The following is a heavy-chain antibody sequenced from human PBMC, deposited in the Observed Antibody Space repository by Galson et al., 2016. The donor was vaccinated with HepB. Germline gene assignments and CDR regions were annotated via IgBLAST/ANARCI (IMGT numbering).Heavy chain of an antibody. CDR1: GGSISTTFYY. J-gene: IGHJ2*01. CDR2: VYYSGTT. D-gene: IGHD2-15*01. CDR3: VRLHQTDMVAATPDWYFDL. Sequence: SETLSLTCTVSGGSISTTFYYWGWIRQPPGKGLEYIGTVYYSGTTYYNPSLESRVTISVDTSKNQFSLKLSSVTAADTAVYYCVRLHQTDMVAATPDWYFDLWGRGTLVTVSS. V-gene: IGHV4-39*01.